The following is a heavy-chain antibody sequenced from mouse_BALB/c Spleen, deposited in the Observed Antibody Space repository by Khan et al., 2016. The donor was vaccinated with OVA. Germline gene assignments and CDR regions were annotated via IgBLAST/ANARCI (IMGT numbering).Heavy chain of an antibody. J-gene: IGHJ2*01. CDR2: IYPGTNNT. V-gene: IGHV1S132*01. Sequence: QVRLQQSGAELVRPGASVKLSCKTSGYIFTSYWIHWVKQRSGQGLEWIARIYPGTNNTYYNEKLKDKATLTADKSSSTVYLQLSSLKSEDSAVYFCAREDALYYFDYGGQVTTLTVSS. CDR3: AREDALYYFDY. CDR1: GYIFTSYW.